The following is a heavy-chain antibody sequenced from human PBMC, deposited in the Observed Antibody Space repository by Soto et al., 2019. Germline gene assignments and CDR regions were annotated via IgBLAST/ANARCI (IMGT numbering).Heavy chain of an antibody. CDR3: ARYSGIAAAGTVDYYGMDV. J-gene: IGHJ6*02. V-gene: IGHV1-69*13. D-gene: IGHD6-13*01. CDR1: GGTFSSYA. CDR2: IIPIFGTA. Sequence: ASVKVSCKASGGTFSSYAISWVRQAPGQGLEWMGGIIPIFGTANYAQKFQGRVTITADESTSTAYMELSSLRSEDTAVYYCARYSGIAAAGTVDYYGMDVWGQGTTVTVSS.